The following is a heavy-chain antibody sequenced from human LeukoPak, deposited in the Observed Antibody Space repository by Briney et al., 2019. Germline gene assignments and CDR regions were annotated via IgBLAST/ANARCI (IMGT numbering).Heavy chain of an antibody. CDR2: INHSGST. D-gene: IGHD5-24*01. Sequence: SETLSLTCTVSGYSISSGYYWGWIRQPPGKGLEWIGEINHSGSTNYNPSLKSRVTISVDTSKNQFSLKLSSVTAADTAVYYCARGPRDGYNYDFDYWGQGTLVTVSS. CDR3: ARGPRDGYNYDFDY. J-gene: IGHJ4*02. V-gene: IGHV4-38-2*02. CDR1: GYSISSGYY.